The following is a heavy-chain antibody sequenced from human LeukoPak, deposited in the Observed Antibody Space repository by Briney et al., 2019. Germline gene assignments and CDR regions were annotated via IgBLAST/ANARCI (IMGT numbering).Heavy chain of an antibody. CDR3: VPDSKADY. V-gene: IGHV3-23*01. Sequence: QPGGSLRLSCAASGFTFSSYAMSWVRQAPGKGLEWVSAIIGSGGSTYYADSVKGRFTISRDNSKNTLYPQMNSLRAGDTAVYYCVPDSKADYWGQGTLVTVSS. CDR1: GFTFSSYA. D-gene: IGHD3-22*01. CDR2: IIGSGGST. J-gene: IGHJ4*02.